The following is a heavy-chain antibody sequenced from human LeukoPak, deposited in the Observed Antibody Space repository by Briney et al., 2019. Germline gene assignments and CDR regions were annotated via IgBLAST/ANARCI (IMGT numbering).Heavy chain of an antibody. V-gene: IGHV3-15*01. D-gene: IGHD2-8*01. CDR2: IKSKTDGGTT. CDR1: GFTFSNAW. CDR3: TTDGGYCTNGVCYNPHY. Sequence: GGSLRLSCAASGFTFSNAWMNWVRQAPGKGLEWVGRIKSKTDGGTTDYAEPVKGRFTISRDDSKNTLFLQMNSLKTEDTAVYFCTTDGGYCTNGVCYNPHYWGQGTLDTVSS. J-gene: IGHJ4*02.